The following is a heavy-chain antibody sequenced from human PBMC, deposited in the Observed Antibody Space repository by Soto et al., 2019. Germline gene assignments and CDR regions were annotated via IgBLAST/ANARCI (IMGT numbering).Heavy chain of an antibody. V-gene: IGHV5-51*01. CDR1: GYSFTSHW. CDR3: ARGIQTTGDYYYGMDV. CDR2: IYPGDSDT. D-gene: IGHD1-20*01. J-gene: IGHJ6*02. Sequence: PGESLKISCKGSGYSFTSHWIGWVRQMPGKGLEWMGIIYPGDSDTRYSPSFQGQVTIPADKSISTAYLQWSSLKASDTAIYYCARGIQTTGDYYYGMDVWGQGTTVTVSS.